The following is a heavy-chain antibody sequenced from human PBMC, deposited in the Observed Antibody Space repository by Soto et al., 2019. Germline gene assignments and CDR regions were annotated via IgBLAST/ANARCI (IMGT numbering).Heavy chain of an antibody. CDR3: VRLIGNSRFDF. Sequence: QVQLQQSEPGLVKPSQTLSLTCAISGDSVSSSSVTWNWIRQSPSRGLEWLGRTYYRSKWYNDYEESFKSQITHNPHTSNIKSFLHLNSVSPEDRGVYYCVRLIGNSRFDFWGQGALVSVAS. J-gene: IGHJ4*02. D-gene: IGHD3-16*01. CDR2: TYYRSKWYN. CDR1: GDSVSSSSVT. V-gene: IGHV6-1*01.